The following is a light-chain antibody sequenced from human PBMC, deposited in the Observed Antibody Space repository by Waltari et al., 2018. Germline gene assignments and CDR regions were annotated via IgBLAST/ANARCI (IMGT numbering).Light chain of an antibody. CDR1: QSLLHSNGNTY. V-gene: IGKV2-40*01. Sequence: DIVMTQTPLSLPITPGAPASISCRSSQSLLHSNGNTYLHWYLQKPGQSPQLLIYGASNRASGVPDRFSGSGSATDFTLKISKVEAEDVGVYYCVQSIAFPYSFGQGTKVEIK. CDR2: GAS. CDR3: VQSIAFPYS. J-gene: IGKJ2*03.